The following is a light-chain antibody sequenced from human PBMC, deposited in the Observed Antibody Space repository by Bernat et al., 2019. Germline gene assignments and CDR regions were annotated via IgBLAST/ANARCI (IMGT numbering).Light chain of an antibody. CDR1: QDISNY. Sequence: DIQMTQSPSSLSASVGDRVTITCQASQDISNYLNWYQQKPGKAPKLLIYDASNLETGVPSRFSGSGSGTDFTFTISSLQPEDIATSYCQQYDNLQYTFGQGTKLEIK. J-gene: IGKJ2*01. V-gene: IGKV1-33*01. CDR2: DAS. CDR3: QQYDNLQYT.